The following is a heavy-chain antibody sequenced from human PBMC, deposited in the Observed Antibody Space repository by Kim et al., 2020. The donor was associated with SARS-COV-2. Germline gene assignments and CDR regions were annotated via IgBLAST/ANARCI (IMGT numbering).Heavy chain of an antibody. V-gene: IGHV4-4*02. J-gene: IGHJ4*02. CDR2: IYHSRST. CDR3: ATADGGSLGY. D-gene: IGHD1-26*01. CDR1: GGSISTSSW. Sequence: SETLSLTCTVSGGSISTSSWWTWFRRPSGGGRVGIMGIYHSRSTSYNTSHKSRGTISVDKSTNQFSLNLSSVTAADTAVYYCATADGGSLGYWGQGTLVTVSS.